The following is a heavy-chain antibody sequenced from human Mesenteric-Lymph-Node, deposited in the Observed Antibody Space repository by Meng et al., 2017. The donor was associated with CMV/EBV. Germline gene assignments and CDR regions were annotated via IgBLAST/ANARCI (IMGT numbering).Heavy chain of an antibody. CDR2: IKSSGSTI. CDR3: ARSLYSNYFYGMDV. CDR1: GFTFSSYW. J-gene: IGHJ6*02. Sequence: GESLKISCAASGFTFSSYWMSWVRQAPGKGLEWVSDIKSSGSTIYYADSVKGRFTISRDNAKSSLYLQMNSLRAEDTGVYYCARSLYSNYFYGMDVWGQGTTVTVSS. D-gene: IGHD4-11*01. V-gene: IGHV3-48*03.